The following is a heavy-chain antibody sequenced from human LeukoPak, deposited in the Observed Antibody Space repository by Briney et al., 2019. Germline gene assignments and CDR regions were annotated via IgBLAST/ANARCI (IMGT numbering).Heavy chain of an antibody. D-gene: IGHD2-15*01. CDR2: ITGSGDST. Sequence: GGSLRLSCAASGFTFSNYAMSWVRQAPGKGLEWVSTITGSGDSTYYADSVKGRFTLSRDISKNTLYLQMNSLRAEDTAVYYSAKLYCSGSSCYSIDHWGQGTLVTVSS. V-gene: IGHV3-23*01. CDR3: AKLYCSGSSCYSIDH. CDR1: GFTFSNYA. J-gene: IGHJ4*02.